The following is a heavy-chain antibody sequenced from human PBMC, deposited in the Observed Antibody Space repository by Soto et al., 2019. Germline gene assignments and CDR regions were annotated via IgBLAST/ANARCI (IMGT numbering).Heavy chain of an antibody. Sequence: SETLSLTCAVSGGSISSSSYYWGWIRQPPGKGLEWIGSIYYSGSTYYNPSLKSRVTISVDTSKNQFSLKLSSVTAADTAVYYCARRYGPGFDYWGQGTLVTVSS. CDR2: IYYSGST. D-gene: IGHD4-17*01. J-gene: IGHJ4*02. CDR3: ARRYGPGFDY. V-gene: IGHV4-39*01. CDR1: GGSISSSSYY.